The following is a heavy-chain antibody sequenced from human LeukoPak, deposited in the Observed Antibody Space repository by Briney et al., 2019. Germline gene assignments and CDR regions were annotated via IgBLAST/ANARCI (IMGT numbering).Heavy chain of an antibody. CDR1: GYTFRSYT. V-gene: IGHV1-18*01. CDR3: ASVGGEPPSYYFDY. J-gene: IGHJ4*02. D-gene: IGHD1-26*01. Sequence: ASVKVSCKASGYTFRSYTMNWVRQAPGQGLEWMGWISAYNGNTNYAQKLQGRVTMTTDTSTSTAYMELRSLRSDDTAVYYCASVGGEPPSYYFDYWGQGTLVTVSS. CDR2: ISAYNGNT.